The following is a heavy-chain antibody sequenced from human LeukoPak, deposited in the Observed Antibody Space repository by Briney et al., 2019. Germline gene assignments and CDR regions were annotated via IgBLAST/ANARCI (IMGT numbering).Heavy chain of an antibody. J-gene: IGHJ3*02. D-gene: IGHD5-24*01. Sequence: ASVKVSCKASGYTFNSYGISWVRQAPGQGLEWMGWISAYNGNTNYAQKFQGRITMTTDTSTSTAYMDLRSLRSDDTAVYYCARDKERRLHLLDVFAIWGQGTMVTVSS. CDR2: ISAYNGNT. CDR3: ARDKERRLHLLDVFAI. V-gene: IGHV1-18*01. CDR1: GYTFNSYG.